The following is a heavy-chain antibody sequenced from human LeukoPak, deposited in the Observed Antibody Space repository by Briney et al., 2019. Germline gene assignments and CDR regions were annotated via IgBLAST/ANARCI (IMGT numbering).Heavy chain of an antibody. CDR1: GGSISSSSYY. J-gene: IGHJ3*02. Sequence: ASETLSLTCTVSGGSISSSSYYWGWIRQPPGKGLEWIGSIYCSGSTYYNPSLKSRVTISVDTSKNQFSLKLSSVTAADTAVYYCARHGMDYGETQKGAFDIWGQGTMVTVSS. V-gene: IGHV4-39*01. CDR2: IYCSGST. D-gene: IGHD4-17*01. CDR3: ARHGMDYGETQKGAFDI.